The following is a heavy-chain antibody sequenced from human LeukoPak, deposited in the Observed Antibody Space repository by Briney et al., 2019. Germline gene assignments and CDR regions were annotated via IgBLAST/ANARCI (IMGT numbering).Heavy chain of an antibody. Sequence: ETLSLTCTVSGGSISSNSMSWVRQAPGKGLEWVSFIYSSVTHYSDPVKGRFTISRDNSKNTLFLQMNSLRAEDTAVYYCARRAGAYSHPYDYWGQGTLVTVSS. CDR3: ARRAGAYSHPYDY. J-gene: IGHJ4*02. D-gene: IGHD4/OR15-4a*01. CDR2: IYSSVT. CDR1: GGSISSNS. V-gene: IGHV3-53*01.